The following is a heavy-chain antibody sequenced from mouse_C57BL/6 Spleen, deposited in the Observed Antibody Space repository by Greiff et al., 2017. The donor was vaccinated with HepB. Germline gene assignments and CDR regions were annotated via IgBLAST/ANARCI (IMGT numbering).Heavy chain of an antibody. J-gene: IGHJ4*01. CDR1: GYTFTSYW. D-gene: IGHD2-5*01. V-gene: IGHV1-64*01. CDR3: ARWSLSNYGSMDY. Sequence: QVQLQQPGAELVKPGASVKLSCKASGYTFTSYWMHWVKQRPGQGLEWIGMIHPNSGSTNYNEKFKSKATLTVDKSSSTAYMQLSSLTSEDSAVYYCARWSLSNYGSMDYWGQGTSVTVSS. CDR2: IHPNSGST.